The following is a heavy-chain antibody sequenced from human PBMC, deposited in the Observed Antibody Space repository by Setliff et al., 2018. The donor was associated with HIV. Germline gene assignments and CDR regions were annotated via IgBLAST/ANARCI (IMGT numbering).Heavy chain of an antibody. V-gene: IGHV4-59*11. J-gene: IGHJ5*02. Sequence: LSLTCTVSGGSISSHYWSWIRQPPGKGLEWIGYIYYSGSTNYNPSLKSRVTISVDTSKNQFSLKLSSVTAADTAVYYCARSTVGAGASFPWGRGILVTFSS. CDR1: GGSISSHY. CDR2: IYYSGST. D-gene: IGHD1-26*01. CDR3: ARSTVGAGASFP.